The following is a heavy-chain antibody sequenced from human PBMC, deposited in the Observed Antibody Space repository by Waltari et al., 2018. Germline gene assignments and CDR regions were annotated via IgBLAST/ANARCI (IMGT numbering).Heavy chain of an antibody. J-gene: IGHJ5*02. CDR2: TYYTGST. CDR3: ARGGGGDWEWFDP. D-gene: IGHD2-21*02. Sequence: QVQLQESGPSLLKPSETLSLICTVSGGSISGFYWSWVRQPPGKGLDGIRYTYYTGSTNFNPSLKSRVTMSVDTSKNQFSLKLSSVTAADTAFYYCARGGGGDWEWFDPWGQGTLVTVSS. CDR1: GGSISGFY. V-gene: IGHV4-59*01.